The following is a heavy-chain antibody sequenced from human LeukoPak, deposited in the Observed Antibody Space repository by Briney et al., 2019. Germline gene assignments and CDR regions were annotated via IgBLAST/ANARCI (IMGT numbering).Heavy chain of an antibody. CDR1: GGSITKSLY. CDR2: IRSTGNT. CDR3: ARHGTISSESYFDY. Sequence: PSETLSLTCTVSGGSITKSLYWGWIRLPPGKGLEWIGTIRSTGNTYYNPSLKSRVTGFVDTSKNQVSLRLSSVTAADTAVYYCARHGTISSESYFDYWGQGALVTVSS. D-gene: IGHD1-14*01. V-gene: IGHV4-39*01. J-gene: IGHJ4*02.